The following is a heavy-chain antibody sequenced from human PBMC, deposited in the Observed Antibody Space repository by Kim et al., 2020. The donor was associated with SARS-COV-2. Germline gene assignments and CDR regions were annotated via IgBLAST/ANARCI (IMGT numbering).Heavy chain of an antibody. CDR3: ARLGTMVRGVYFDY. Sequence: ADSVKGRFTISRGNTKNTRYTQRTSLRAEDTAVYYWARLGTMVRGVYFDYWGQGTLVTVSS. V-gene: IGHV3-11*03. J-gene: IGHJ4*02. D-gene: IGHD3-10*01.